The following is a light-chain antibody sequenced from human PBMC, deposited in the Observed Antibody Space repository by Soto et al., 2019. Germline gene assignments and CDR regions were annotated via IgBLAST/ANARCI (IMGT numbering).Light chain of an antibody. CDR2: DVS. CDR3: SSYTRRSTYV. J-gene: IGLJ1*01. CDR1: SSDVGSYNV. V-gene: IGLV2-14*03. Sequence: HSVLTQAASVSGVPGGSISIPCSETSSDVGSYNVVSWYQQHSGKAPELVIYDVSNRPSGVSPRFSGAKSGNTASLTIAGLQAEDEADYYCSSYTRRSTYVFGTGTKVTVL.